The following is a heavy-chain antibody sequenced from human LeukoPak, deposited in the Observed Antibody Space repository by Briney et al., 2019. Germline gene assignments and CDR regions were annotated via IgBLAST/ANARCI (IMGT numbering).Heavy chain of an antibody. CDR3: ARECRASSCSNL. CDR1: GGSISSYY. D-gene: IGHD2-15*01. CDR2: IYYSGST. Sequence: PSETLSLTCTVSGGSISSYYWSWIRQPPGKGLEWIGYIYYSGSTNYNPSLKSRVTISVDTSKNRFSLKLSSVTAADTAVYYCARECRASSCSNLWGQGTLVTVSS. V-gene: IGHV4-59*01. J-gene: IGHJ4*02.